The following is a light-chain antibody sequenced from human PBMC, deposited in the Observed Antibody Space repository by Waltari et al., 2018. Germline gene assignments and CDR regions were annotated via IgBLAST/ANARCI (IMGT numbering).Light chain of an antibody. CDR2: WAS. CDR3: QQYYSTPLT. Sequence: DIVMTQSPESLAVSLGARATLNCKSRRNVLSSSNNKNYLAWYQQKPGQPPKLLIYWASTRESGVPARFTGSGSGTDFTLTISSLQAEDVAVYYCQQYYSTPLTFGGGTKVEIK. J-gene: IGKJ4*01. CDR1: RNVLSSSNNKNY. V-gene: IGKV4-1*01.